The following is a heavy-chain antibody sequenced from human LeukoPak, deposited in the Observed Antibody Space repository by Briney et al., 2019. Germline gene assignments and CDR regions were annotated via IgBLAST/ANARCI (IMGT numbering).Heavy chain of an antibody. Sequence: PGGSLRLSCAASGFTFSSYGMNWVRQAPGKGLEWVSYISSSSSTIYYADSVKGRFTISRDNAKNSLYLQMNSLRAEDTAVYYCARVDEPPYSPSNYYYYMDVWGKGTTVTVSS. D-gene: IGHD2-21*01. J-gene: IGHJ6*03. V-gene: IGHV3-48*01. CDR2: ISSSSSTI. CDR1: GFTFSSYG. CDR3: ARVDEPPYSPSNYYYYMDV.